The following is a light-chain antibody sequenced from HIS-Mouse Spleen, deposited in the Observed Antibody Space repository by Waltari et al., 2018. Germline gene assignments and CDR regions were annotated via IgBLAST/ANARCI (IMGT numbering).Light chain of an antibody. CDR3: YSTDSSGNHRV. Sequence: SYELTQPPSVSVSPGQTARITCPGDALPKKYAYWYQQNSGQAPVLVIYEGSKRPSGNPARFSGSSSGTMATLTISGAQVEDEADYYCYSTDSSGNHRVFGGGTKLTVL. CDR2: EGS. V-gene: IGLV3-10*01. J-gene: IGLJ2*01. CDR1: ALPKKY.